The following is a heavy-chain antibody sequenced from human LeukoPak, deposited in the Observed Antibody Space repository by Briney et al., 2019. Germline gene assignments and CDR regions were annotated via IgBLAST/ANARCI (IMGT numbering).Heavy chain of an antibody. Sequence: SGPTLVNPTQPLTLSCTFSGVLLSTSGVGVGWIRQPPGKALEWLAIIYWYDDERYSPSLKSRITITKNTSKNQVVLTMTHMDPVDTATYYWAHRPSGSVTGWFDPWGPGTLATVSS. D-gene: IGHD4-17*01. V-gene: IGHV2-5*01. CDR2: IYWYDDE. CDR1: GVLLSTSGVG. CDR3: AHRPSGSVTGWFDP. J-gene: IGHJ5*02.